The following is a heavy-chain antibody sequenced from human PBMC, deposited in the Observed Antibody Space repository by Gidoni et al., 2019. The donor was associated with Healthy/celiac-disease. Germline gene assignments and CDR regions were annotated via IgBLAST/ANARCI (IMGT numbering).Heavy chain of an antibody. Sequence: QVQLQESGPGLVKPSETLSLTCTVSGGSISSYYWSWIRQPAGKGLEWIGRIYTSGSTNYNPSLKSRVTMSVDTSKNQFSLKLSSVTAADTAVYYCARDLVGSGTKDHYFDYWGQGTLVTVSS. J-gene: IGHJ4*02. D-gene: IGHD1-7*01. CDR2: IYTSGST. V-gene: IGHV4-4*07. CDR1: GGSISSYY. CDR3: ARDLVGSGTKDHYFDY.